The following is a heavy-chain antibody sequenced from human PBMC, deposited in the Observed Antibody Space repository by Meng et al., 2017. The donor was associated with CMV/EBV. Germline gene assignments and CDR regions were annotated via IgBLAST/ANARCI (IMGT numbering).Heavy chain of an antibody. CDR2: ITSNGGST. CDR3: ARDQGLLAN. Sequence: GGSLRLSCAASGFNFDLYTMHWIRQVPGKGLEWVSLITSNGGSTNYADSVKGRFTISRDNAKKSLVLQMNSLRADDTAVYYCARDQGLLANWGQGTLVTVSS. D-gene: IGHD2-15*01. CDR1: GFNFDLYT. V-gene: IGHV3-43*01. J-gene: IGHJ4*02.